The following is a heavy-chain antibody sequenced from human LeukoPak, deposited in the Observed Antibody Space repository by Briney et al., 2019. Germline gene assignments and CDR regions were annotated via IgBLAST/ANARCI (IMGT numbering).Heavy chain of an antibody. Sequence: GGSLRLSCVASGFTVSSNYMSWVRQAPGKGLEWVSVIYSGGSTYYADSVKGRFTISRDNSKNTLYLQMNSLRAEDTAVYYCARGNGKAISMVRGVPDAFDIWGQGTMVTVSS. V-gene: IGHV3-66*01. CDR1: GFTVSSNY. J-gene: IGHJ3*02. CDR2: IYSGGST. CDR3: ARGNGKAISMVRGVPDAFDI. D-gene: IGHD3-10*01.